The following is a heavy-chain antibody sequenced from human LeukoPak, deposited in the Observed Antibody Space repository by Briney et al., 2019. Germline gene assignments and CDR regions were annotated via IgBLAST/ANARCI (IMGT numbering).Heavy chain of an antibody. D-gene: IGHD3-16*01. CDR1: GGSISSSSYY. Sequence: SETLSLTCTVSGGSISSSSYYWGWIRQPPGKGLEWIGSIYYSGSTYYNPSLKSRVTISVDTSKNQFSLKLSSVTAADTAVYYCARLLGSWGIFDYWGQGTLVTVSS. V-gene: IGHV4-39*07. CDR2: IYYSGST. CDR3: ARLLGSWGIFDY. J-gene: IGHJ4*02.